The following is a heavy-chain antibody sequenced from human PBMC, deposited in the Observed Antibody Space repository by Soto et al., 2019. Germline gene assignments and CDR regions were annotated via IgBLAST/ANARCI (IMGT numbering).Heavy chain of an antibody. CDR1: GYTFTSYG. CDR3: ARDWFSLRLIGYYSYYGMDV. Sequence: ASVKVSCKASGYTFTSYGISWVRQAPGQGLEWMGWISAYNGNTNYAQKLQGRVTMTTDTSTSTAYMELRSLRSDDTAVYYCARDWFSLRLIGYYSYYGMDVCGPGPTVTVSS. J-gene: IGHJ6*02. D-gene: IGHD3-9*01. CDR2: ISAYNGNT. V-gene: IGHV1-18*04.